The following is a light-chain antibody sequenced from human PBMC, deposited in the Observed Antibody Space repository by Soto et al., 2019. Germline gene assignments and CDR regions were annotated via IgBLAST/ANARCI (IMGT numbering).Light chain of an antibody. J-gene: IGKJ1*01. CDR1: QSISVW. CDR3: QQYNSYPPT. V-gene: IGKV1-5*03. CDR2: KAS. Sequence: DIQMTQSPSTLSASVGDRVTITCRASQSISVWLAWYQQKAGKAPNLLIYKASRLESGVPSRFSGGGSETEFTLTISGLQPGDSATYYCQQYNSYPPTFGQGTKVEVK.